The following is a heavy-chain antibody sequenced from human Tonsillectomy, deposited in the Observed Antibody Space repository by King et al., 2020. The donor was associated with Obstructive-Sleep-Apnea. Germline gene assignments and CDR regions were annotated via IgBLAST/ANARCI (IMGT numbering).Heavy chain of an antibody. V-gene: IGHV3-74*01. CDR1: GFTFSSYW. Sequence: VQLVESGGGLVQPGGSLRLSCAASGFTFSSYWMHWVRQAPGKGLVWVSRINSDGSSTSYADSVKGRFTISRDNAKNTLYLQMNSLRAEDTAVYYCARDRATYPMTTVTIDWFDPWGQGTLVTVSS. D-gene: IGHD4-17*01. J-gene: IGHJ5*02. CDR2: INSDGSST. CDR3: ARDRATYPMTTVTIDWFDP.